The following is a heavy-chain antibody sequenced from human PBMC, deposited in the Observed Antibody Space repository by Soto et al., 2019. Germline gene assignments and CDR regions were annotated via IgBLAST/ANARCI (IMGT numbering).Heavy chain of an antibody. CDR2: IIPIFGTA. Sequence: VASVKVSCKASGGTFSSYAISWVRQAPGQGLEWMGGIIPIFGTANYAQKFQGRVTITADESTSTAYMELSSLRSEDTAVYYCARDNYYDSSGYYGVFDYWGQGTLVTVSS. J-gene: IGHJ4*02. CDR1: GGTFSSYA. D-gene: IGHD3-22*01. CDR3: ARDNYYDSSGYYGVFDY. V-gene: IGHV1-69*13.